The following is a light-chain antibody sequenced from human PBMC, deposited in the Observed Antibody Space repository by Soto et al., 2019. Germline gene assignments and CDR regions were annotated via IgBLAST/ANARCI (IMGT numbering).Light chain of an antibody. CDR1: QSVSSSY. Sequence: EIVLTQSPGTLSLSPGERATLSCRASQSVSSSYLAWYQQKPGQAPRILIYGESSRATGIPDRFSGSGSGTDFTLTISRLEPEDFAVYYCQQYGSSPETXGQGTKVDIK. V-gene: IGKV3-20*01. CDR2: GES. J-gene: IGKJ1*01. CDR3: QQYGSSPET.